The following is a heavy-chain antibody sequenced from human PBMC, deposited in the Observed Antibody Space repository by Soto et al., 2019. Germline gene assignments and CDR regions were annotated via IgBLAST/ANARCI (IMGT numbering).Heavy chain of an antibody. CDR1: GFTFSSYA. D-gene: IGHD2-8*01. CDR2: ISGSGGST. CDR3: AKVPPRYCTNGVCYYFDY. Sequence: GGSLRLSCAASGFTFSSYAMSWVRQAPGKGLEWVSAISGSGGSTYYADSVKGRFTISRDNSKNTLYLQMNSLRAEDTAVYYCAKVPPRYCTNGVCYYFDYWGQGTLVTVSS. J-gene: IGHJ4*02. V-gene: IGHV3-23*01.